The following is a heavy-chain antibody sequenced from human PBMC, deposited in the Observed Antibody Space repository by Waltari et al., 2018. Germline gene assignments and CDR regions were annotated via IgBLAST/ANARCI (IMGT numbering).Heavy chain of an antibody. CDR1: GDSVSTSDY. D-gene: IGHD1-1*01. CDR3: ARDRGRGLYLDT. CDR2: VRGDGKT. V-gene: IGHV4-4*02. J-gene: IGHJ4*02. Sequence: QLQLQESGPGLVKPSGTLSLICAVSGDSVSTSDYWSWVRQPPGKGLAWIGQVRGDGKTNYNPSFASRVTMSLDTSTYHFALKLTSATAADTALYYCARDRGRGLYLDTWGQGTLVTVSP.